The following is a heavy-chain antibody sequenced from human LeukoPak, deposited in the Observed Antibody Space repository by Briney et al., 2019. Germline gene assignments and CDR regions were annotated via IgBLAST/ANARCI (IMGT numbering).Heavy chain of an antibody. J-gene: IGHJ6*03. CDR2: ISGSGGST. CDR3: AKVVYYDSSGYYYYYYYMDV. CDR1: GFTFSSYG. V-gene: IGHV3-23*01. D-gene: IGHD3-22*01. Sequence: GGTLRLSCAASGFTFSSYGMSWVRQAPGKGLEWVSAISGSGGSTYYADSVKGRFTISRDNSKNTLYLQMNSLRAEDTAVYYCAKVVYYDSSGYYYYYYYMDVWGKGTAVTISS.